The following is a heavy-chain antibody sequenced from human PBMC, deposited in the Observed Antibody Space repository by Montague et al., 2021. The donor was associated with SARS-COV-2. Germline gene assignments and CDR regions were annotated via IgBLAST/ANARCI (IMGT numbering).Heavy chain of an antibody. CDR2: INNTGST. CDR3: ASAVDLAPYCFDY. Sequence: SETLSLTCTVSGGSISGYYWNWIRQPPGEGLEWIGSINNTGSTNYNPSLTSRVTMSVDTSTNQFSLTLTSVTAADTAVYYCASAVDLAPYCFDYWGQGALVAVSS. CDR1: GGSISGYY. J-gene: IGHJ4*02. D-gene: IGHD2-2*03. V-gene: IGHV4-4*07.